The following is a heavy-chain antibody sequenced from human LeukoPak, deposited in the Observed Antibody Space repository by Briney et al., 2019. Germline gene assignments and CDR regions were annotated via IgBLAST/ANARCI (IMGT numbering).Heavy chain of an antibody. CDR2: IYTSGST. CDR3: ARDMGYNDYYYYYYMDV. CDR1: GASISSGSYS. J-gene: IGHJ6*03. D-gene: IGHD5-24*01. V-gene: IGHV4-61*02. Sequence: SETLSLTCTVSGASISSGSYSWSWIRQPAGKGLEWIGRIYTSGSTNYNPSLKSRVTISVDTSKNQFSLKLSSVTAADTAVYYCARDMGYNDYYYYYYMDVWGKGTTVTISS.